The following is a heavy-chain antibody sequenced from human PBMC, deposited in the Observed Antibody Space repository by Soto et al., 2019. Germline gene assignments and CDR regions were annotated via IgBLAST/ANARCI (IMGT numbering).Heavy chain of an antibody. D-gene: IGHD5-18*01. Sequence: KTSETLSLTCAVYGGSFSGYYWSWIRQPPGKGLEWIGELNHSGSTNYNPSLKSRVTISVDTSKNQFSLKLSSVTAADTAVYYCARGGPRWRPDTARGYSYGSGFDYWGQGTLVTVSS. CDR3: ARGGPRWRPDTARGYSYGSGFDY. CDR1: GGSFSGYY. V-gene: IGHV4-34*01. J-gene: IGHJ4*02. CDR2: LNHSGST.